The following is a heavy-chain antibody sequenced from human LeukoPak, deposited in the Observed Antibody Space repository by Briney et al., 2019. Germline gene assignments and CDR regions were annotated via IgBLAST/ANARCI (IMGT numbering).Heavy chain of an antibody. V-gene: IGHV3-20*04. J-gene: IGHJ6*03. D-gene: IGHD6-13*01. CDR1: GFTFDDYG. CDR3: ARDYGGSSWYDYYYYYMDV. CDR2: INWNGGST. Sequence: GGSLRLSCAASGFTFDDYGMSWVRQAPGKGLEWVSGINWNGGSTGYADSVKGRFTISRDNAKNSLYLQMNSLRAEDTALYYCARDYGGSSWYDYYYYYMDVWGKGTTVTVSS.